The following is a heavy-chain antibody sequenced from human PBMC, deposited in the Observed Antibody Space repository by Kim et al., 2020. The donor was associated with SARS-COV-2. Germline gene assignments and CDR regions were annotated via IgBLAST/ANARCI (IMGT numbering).Heavy chain of an antibody. CDR2: ISYSGST. V-gene: IGHV4-31*03. CDR1: GGSISSDDFY. J-gene: IGHJ4*01. Sequence: SETLSLTCTVSGGSISSDDFYWSWIRQHPGKGLEWIGYISYSGSTYYNPSLKSRLTISVDTSKNQFSLMLSSVTAADTAVYFCASWNNAAGPTRGGYYF. D-gene: IGHD1-1*01. CDR3: ASWNNAAGPTRGGYYF.